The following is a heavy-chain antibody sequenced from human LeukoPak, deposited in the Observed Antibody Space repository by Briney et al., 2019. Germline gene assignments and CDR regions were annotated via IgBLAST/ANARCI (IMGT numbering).Heavy chain of an antibody. CDR1: GDSISSTNYY. J-gene: IGHJ4*02. Sequence: MPSETLSLTCTVSGDSISSTNYYWGWIRQPPGKGLEWIGSIYYSGSTYYNPSLESRVTISVDTSKNQFSLKLSSVTAADTAVYYCARESPYYYGSGSYYNPYFDYWGQGTLVTVSS. CDR2: IYYSGST. CDR3: ARESPYYYGSGSYYNPYFDY. V-gene: IGHV4-39*07. D-gene: IGHD3-10*01.